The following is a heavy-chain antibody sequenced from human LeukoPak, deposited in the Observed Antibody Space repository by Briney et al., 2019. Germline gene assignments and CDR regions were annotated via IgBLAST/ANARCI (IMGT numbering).Heavy chain of an antibody. V-gene: IGHV3-21*01. CDR3: AREGGRYFDWLPFDY. J-gene: IGHJ4*02. D-gene: IGHD3-9*01. CDR2: ISSSSSYI. Sequence: GGSLRLSCAAPGFTFSSYSMNWVRQAPGKGLEWVSSISSSSSYIYYADSVKGRFTISRDNAKNSLYLQMNSLRAEDTAVYYCAREGGRYFDWLPFDYWGQGTLVTVSS. CDR1: GFTFSSYS.